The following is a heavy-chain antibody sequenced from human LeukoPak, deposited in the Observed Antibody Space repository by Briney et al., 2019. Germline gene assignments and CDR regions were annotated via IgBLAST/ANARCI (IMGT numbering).Heavy chain of an antibody. V-gene: IGHV4-59*01. D-gene: IGHD6-13*01. Sequence: PSETLSLTCTVSGGSISSYYWSWIRQPPGKGLEWVGYIYYSGSTNYNPSLKSRVTISVDTSKNQFSLKLSSVTAADTAVYYCARSRRAAELYFQHWGQGTLVTVSS. CDR1: GGSISSYY. CDR2: IYYSGST. CDR3: ARSRRAAELYFQH. J-gene: IGHJ1*01.